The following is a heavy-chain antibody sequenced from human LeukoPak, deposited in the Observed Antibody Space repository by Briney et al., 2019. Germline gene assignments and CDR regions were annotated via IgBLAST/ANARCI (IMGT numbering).Heavy chain of an antibody. CDR3: AKLLSTATFDY. CDR2: ISYDGSNK. Sequence: QSGGSLRLSCAASGFTFSSYGMHWVRQAPGKGLEWVAVISYDGSNKYYADSVKGRFTISRDNSKNTLYLQMNSLRAEDTAVYYCAKLLSTATFDYWGQGTLVTVSS. CDR1: GFTFSSYG. V-gene: IGHV3-30*18. D-gene: IGHD2-15*01. J-gene: IGHJ4*02.